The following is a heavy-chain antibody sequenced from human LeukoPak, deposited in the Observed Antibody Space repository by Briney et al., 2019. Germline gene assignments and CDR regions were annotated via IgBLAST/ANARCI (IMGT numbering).Heavy chain of an antibody. CDR2: IYTSVST. Sequence: SETLSLACTVPGGSLSSGSYDWSWIRQPAGKGREWIGRIYTSVSTNYNPSLKSRVTISVDTSKNQFSLKLSSVTAADTAVYYCARDPRVWGSYRRDNWFDPWGQGTLVTVSS. CDR1: GGSLSSGSYD. CDR3: ARDPRVWGSYRRDNWFDP. V-gene: IGHV4-61*02. J-gene: IGHJ5*02. D-gene: IGHD3-16*02.